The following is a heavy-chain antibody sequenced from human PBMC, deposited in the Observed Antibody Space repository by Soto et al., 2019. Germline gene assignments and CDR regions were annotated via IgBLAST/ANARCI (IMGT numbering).Heavy chain of an antibody. Sequence: EVQLVESGGGLVQPGGSLRLSCAASGFTFSNYAMDWVRQAPGKVLEYVSGISSNGVGTYYANSVKDRFTISRDNSKNTLYLQMGSLRAEDMAVYYCARREQSDYYEMDVWGKGTSVTVSS. CDR1: GFTFSNYA. J-gene: IGHJ6*04. CDR3: ARREQSDYYEMDV. CDR2: ISSNGVGT. D-gene: IGHD6-19*01. V-gene: IGHV3-64*01.